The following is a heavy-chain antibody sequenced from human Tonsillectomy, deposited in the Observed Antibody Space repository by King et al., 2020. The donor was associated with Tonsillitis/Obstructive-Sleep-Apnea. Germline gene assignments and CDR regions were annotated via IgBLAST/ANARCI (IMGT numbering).Heavy chain of an antibody. Sequence: ITLKESGPTLVKPTQTLTLTCTFSGFSLSTSAVAVGWIRQPPGKALEWLALIYRDDDRRYSPSLKSRLTITKDTSKNQVVLTMTNMDPVDTATYYCATLRGYGDYPDYYFDYWGQGTLVTVSP. D-gene: IGHD4-17*01. V-gene: IGHV2-5*02. J-gene: IGHJ4*02. CDR1: GFSLSTSAVA. CDR2: IYRDDDR. CDR3: ATLRGYGDYPDYYFDY.